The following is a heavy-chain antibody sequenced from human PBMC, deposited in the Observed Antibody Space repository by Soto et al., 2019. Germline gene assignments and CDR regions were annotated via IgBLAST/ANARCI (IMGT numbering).Heavy chain of an antibody. V-gene: IGHV1-18*01. CDR1: GYIFTSYG. J-gene: IGHJ4*02. Sequence: ASVKVSCKASGYIFTSYGISWVRQAPGQGLEWMGWISAYNGNTNYNPSLKSRVTISVDTSKNQFSLKLSSVTAADTAVYYCARGLIGSRETYYFDYWGQGNLVTGS. D-gene: IGHD3-10*01. CDR3: ARGLIGSRETYYFDY. CDR2: ISAYNGNT.